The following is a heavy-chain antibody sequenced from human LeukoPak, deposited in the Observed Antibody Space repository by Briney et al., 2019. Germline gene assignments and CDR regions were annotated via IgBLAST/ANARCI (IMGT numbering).Heavy chain of an antibody. CDR3: AKDRTTVITPIQ. V-gene: IGHV3-23*01. Sequence: GGSLRLSCAASGFTFSNYAMSWVRQAPGRGLEWVSAISGSGGSTYYADSVKGRLTISRDNSKSMLYLQMSSLRAEDTAVYYCAKDRTTVITPIQWGQGTLVTVSS. CDR1: GFTFSNYA. CDR2: ISGSGGST. J-gene: IGHJ4*02. D-gene: IGHD4-23*01.